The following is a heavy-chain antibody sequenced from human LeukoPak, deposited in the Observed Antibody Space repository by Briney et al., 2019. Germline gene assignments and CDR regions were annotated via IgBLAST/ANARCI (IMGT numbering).Heavy chain of an antibody. D-gene: IGHD4-11*01. CDR3: ARDKGGNYGYNWFDP. CDR1: GGSISSNY. Sequence: PSETQSLTCTVSGGSISSNYWSWIRQPPGKGLEWIGYIYYSGSTNYNPSLKSRVAISVDTSKNQFSLKLSSVTAADTAVYYCARDKGGNYGYNWFDPWGQGTLVTVSS. V-gene: IGHV4-59*12. J-gene: IGHJ5*02. CDR2: IYYSGST.